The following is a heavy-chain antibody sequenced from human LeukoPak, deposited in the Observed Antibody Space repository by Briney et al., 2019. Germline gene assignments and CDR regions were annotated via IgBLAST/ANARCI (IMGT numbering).Heavy chain of an antibody. D-gene: IGHD2-2*01. CDR3: ARRCSSTSCLDAFDI. CDR2: ISSSGSTI. V-gene: IGHV3-11*04. CDR1: GFTFSDYY. Sequence: GGSLRLSCAASGFTFSDYYMSWIRQAPGKGLEWVSYISSSGSTIYYADSVKGRFTISRDNAKNSLYRQMNSLRAEDTAVYYCARRCSSTSCLDAFDIWGQGTMVTVSS. J-gene: IGHJ3*02.